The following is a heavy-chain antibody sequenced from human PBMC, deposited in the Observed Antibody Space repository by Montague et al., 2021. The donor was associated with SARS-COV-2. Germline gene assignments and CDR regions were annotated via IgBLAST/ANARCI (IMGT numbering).Heavy chain of an antibody. V-gene: IGHV4-39*01. CDR3: ARDSSSWYYWFDP. CDR2: LYNTGST. CDR1: GGSISSSSYY. D-gene: IGHD6-13*01. Sequence: SETLSLTCTVSGGSISSSSYYWGWIRQPPGRGLEWIGSLYNTGSTYYXXXLKSRVTISVDTSKNQFSLKLSSVTAADTAVYYCARDSSSWYYWFDPWGQRTLVTVSS. J-gene: IGHJ5*02.